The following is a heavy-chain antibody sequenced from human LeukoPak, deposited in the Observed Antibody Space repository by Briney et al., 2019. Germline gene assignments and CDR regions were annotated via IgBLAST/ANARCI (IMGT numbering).Heavy chain of an antibody. CDR1: GFTFSSYA. Sequence: GGSLRLSCAASGFTFSSYAMSWVRQAPGKGLEWVSAISGSGGSTYYADSVKGRFTISRDNSKNTLYLQMNSLRAEDTAVYYCARALTPSSRFDHWGQGTLVTVSS. D-gene: IGHD4-23*01. CDR2: ISGSGGST. V-gene: IGHV3-23*01. CDR3: ARALTPSSRFDH. J-gene: IGHJ4*02.